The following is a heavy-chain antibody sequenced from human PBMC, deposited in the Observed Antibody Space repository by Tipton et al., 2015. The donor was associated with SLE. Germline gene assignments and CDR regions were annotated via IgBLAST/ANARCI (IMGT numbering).Heavy chain of an antibody. D-gene: IGHD5-24*01. V-gene: IGHV4-4*02. CDR2: IYHSGST. CDR1: GGSISSSNW. J-gene: IGHJ3*02. CDR3: ARDGGWGATRGAFDI. Sequence: TLSLTCAVSGGSISSSNWWSWVRQPPGKGLEWIGEIYHSGSTNYNPSLKSRVTISVDKSKNQFSLKLSSVTAADTAVYYCARDGGWGATRGAFDIWGQGTMVTVSS.